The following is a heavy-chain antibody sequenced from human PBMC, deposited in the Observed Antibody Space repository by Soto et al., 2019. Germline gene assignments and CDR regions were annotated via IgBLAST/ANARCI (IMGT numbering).Heavy chain of an antibody. V-gene: IGHV3-23*01. CDR2: ITDSGGST. CDR1: GFTFSTYT. Sequence: GGSLRLSXAASGFTFSTYTMNWVRQVPGKGLEWVSLITDSGGSTYYADSVKGRFTISRENSKNTLYLQMNSLRAEDTAVYFCATSASVSSGWYDYWGHGTLVTVSS. CDR3: ATSASVSSGWYDY. D-gene: IGHD6-19*01. J-gene: IGHJ4*01.